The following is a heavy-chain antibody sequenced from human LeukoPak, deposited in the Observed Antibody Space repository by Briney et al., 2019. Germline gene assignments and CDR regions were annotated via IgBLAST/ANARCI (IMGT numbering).Heavy chain of an antibody. D-gene: IGHD4-23*01. Sequence: SETLSLTCAVSGGSISITKWWTWVRQPPGKGLEWIGKIYHSGSTDYNPSLKSRVTISVDKSKSHFSLNLSSVTAADTAVYYCARGVDYGGDSRHFDYWGQGTLVTVSS. V-gene: IGHV4-4*02. CDR2: IYHSGST. J-gene: IGHJ4*02. CDR3: ARGVDYGGDSRHFDY. CDR1: GGSISITKW.